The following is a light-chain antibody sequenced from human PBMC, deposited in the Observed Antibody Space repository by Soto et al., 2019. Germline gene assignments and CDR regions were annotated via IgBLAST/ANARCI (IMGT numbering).Light chain of an antibody. J-gene: IGKJ5*01. Sequence: MVSTRAPLTLSVCPGERASLSCRALQCVGSFLAWYQQKPCQAPRLLIYDTSISATGIPARFSGSGSGTDVTLTIGSLEPEDLAVYYFQQRNSWPPTFTFGPGTRLEIK. CDR1: QCVGSF. CDR2: DTS. V-gene: IGKV3-11*01. CDR3: QQRNSWPPTFT.